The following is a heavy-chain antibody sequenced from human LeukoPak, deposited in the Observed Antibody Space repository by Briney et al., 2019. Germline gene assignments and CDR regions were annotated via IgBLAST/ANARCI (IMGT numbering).Heavy chain of an antibody. CDR3: ARASDYYHIGAFDI. CDR2: IYYSGST. CDR1: GGSISSYY. V-gene: IGHV4-59*01. J-gene: IGHJ3*02. D-gene: IGHD3-22*01. Sequence: SETLSLTCTVSGGSISSYYWSWIRQPPGKGLEWIGYIYYSGSTNYNPSLKSRVTISVDTSKNQFSLKLSSVTAADTAVYYCARASDYYHIGAFDIWGQGTMVTVSS.